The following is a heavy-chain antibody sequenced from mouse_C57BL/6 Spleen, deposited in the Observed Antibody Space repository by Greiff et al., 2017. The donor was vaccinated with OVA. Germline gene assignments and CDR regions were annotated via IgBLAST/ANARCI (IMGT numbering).Heavy chain of an antibody. CDR1: GFTFNTYA. J-gene: IGHJ3*01. CDR2: IRSKSSNYAT. D-gene: IGHD1-1*01. Sequence: EVMLVESGGGLVQPKGSLKLSCAASGFTFNTYAMHWVRQAPGKGLEWVARIRSKSSNYATYYADSVKDRFTISRDDSQSMLYLQMTNLKTEDTAMYYCVREDYYGSSYGFAYWGQGTLVTVSA. V-gene: IGHV10-3*01. CDR3: VREDYYGSSYGFAY.